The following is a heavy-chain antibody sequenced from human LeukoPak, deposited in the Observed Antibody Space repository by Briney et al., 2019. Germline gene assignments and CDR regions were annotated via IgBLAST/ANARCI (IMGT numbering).Heavy chain of an antibody. CDR2: IYYSGST. J-gene: IGHJ6*04. V-gene: IGHV4-31*03. CDR3: ARDLWFGELSYYGMDV. Sequence: SQTLSLTCNVSGGSISSGGYYWSWIRQHPGKGLEWIGYIYYSGSTYYNPSLKSRVTISVDTSKNQFSLKLRSVTAADTAVYYCARDLWFGELSYYGMDVWGKGTTVTVSS. D-gene: IGHD3-10*01. CDR1: GGSISSGGYY.